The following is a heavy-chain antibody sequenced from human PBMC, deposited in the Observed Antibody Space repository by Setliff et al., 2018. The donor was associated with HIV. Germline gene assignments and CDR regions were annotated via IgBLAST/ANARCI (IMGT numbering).Heavy chain of an antibody. Sequence: SETLSLTCTVSGGSVTNTKSYWGWIRQPPGKGLEWLGYITDSGNTNYNPSLRRRVTISADTSKNLFSLTLRSVTAADTAVYYCASAGPYCGDDCPYNWLTPWGQGTLVTVSS. CDR2: ITDSGNT. CDR1: GGSVTNTKSY. D-gene: IGHD2-21*02. CDR3: ASAGPYCGDDCPYNWLTP. V-gene: IGHV4-61*01. J-gene: IGHJ5*02.